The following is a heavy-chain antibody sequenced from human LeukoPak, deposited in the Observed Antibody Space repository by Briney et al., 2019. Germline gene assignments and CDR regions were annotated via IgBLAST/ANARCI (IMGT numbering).Heavy chain of an antibody. J-gene: IGHJ4*02. CDR2: IIPIFGTA. D-gene: IGHD5-12*01. CDR1: GGTFSSYA. Sequence: GASVKVSCKASGGTFSSYAISWVRQAPGQGLEWMGGIIPIFGTANYAQKFQGRVTITTDESTSTAYMELSSLRTEDTAVYYCARGEVSCGYDCPNYFDYWGQGTLVTVSS. V-gene: IGHV1-69*05. CDR3: ARGEVSCGYDCPNYFDY.